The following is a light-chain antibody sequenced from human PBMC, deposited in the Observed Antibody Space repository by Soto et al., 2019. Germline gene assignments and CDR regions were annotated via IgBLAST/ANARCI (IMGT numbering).Light chain of an antibody. CDR3: QSYDNSLSGYV. CDR1: SSNIGTGYD. J-gene: IGLJ1*01. V-gene: IGLV1-40*03. CDR2: RYS. Sequence: QSALTQPASVSGSPGQSITISCTGSSSNIGTGYDVHWYQQVPGTAPKLLMYRYSNRPSGVPDRFSGSKSGASASLAITGLQAENEADYYCQSYDNSLSGYVFGTGTKVTVL.